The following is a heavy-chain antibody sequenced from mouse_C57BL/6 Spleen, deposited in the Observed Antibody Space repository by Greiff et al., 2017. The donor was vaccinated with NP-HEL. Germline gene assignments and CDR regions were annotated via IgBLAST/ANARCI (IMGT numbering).Heavy chain of an antibody. CDR3: ASRTVVAHWYFDV. J-gene: IGHJ1*03. CDR2: IYPRSGNT. CDR1: GYTFTSYG. V-gene: IGHV1-81*01. Sequence: VKLQQSGAELARPGASVKLSCKASGYTFTSYGISWVKQRTGQGLEWIGEIYPRSGNTYYNEKFKGKATLTADKSSSTAYMELRSLTSEDSAVYFCASRTVVAHWYFDVWGTGTTVTVSS. D-gene: IGHD1-1*01.